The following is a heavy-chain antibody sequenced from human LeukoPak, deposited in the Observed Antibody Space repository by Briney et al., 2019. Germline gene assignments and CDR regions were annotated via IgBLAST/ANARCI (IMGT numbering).Heavy chain of an antibody. J-gene: IGHJ4*02. V-gene: IGHV3-21*01. Sequence: GGSLRLSCAASGFTFSSYSMNWVRQAPRKGLEWVSSISSSSSYIYYADSVKGRFTISRDNAKNSLYLQMNSLRAEDTAVYYCARDSPPMVGAPGYYFDYWGQGTLVTVSS. CDR1: GFTFSSYS. CDR2: ISSSSSYI. CDR3: ARDSPPMVGAPGYYFDY. D-gene: IGHD1-26*01.